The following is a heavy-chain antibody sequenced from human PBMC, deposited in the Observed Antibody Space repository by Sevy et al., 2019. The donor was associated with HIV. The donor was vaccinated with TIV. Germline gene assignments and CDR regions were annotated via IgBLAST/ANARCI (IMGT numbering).Heavy chain of an antibody. J-gene: IGHJ6*02. D-gene: IGHD3-10*01. CDR2: IKQDGSEK. Sequence: GGSLRLSCAASGFTFSSYWMSWVRQAPGKGLEWVANIKQDGSEKYYVDSVKGRFTISRDNAKNSLYLQTNSLRAEDTAVYYCARDLGYYGSGSEYYYYYGMDVWGQGTTVTVSS. V-gene: IGHV3-7*01. CDR1: GFTFSSYW. CDR3: ARDLGYYGSGSEYYYYYGMDV.